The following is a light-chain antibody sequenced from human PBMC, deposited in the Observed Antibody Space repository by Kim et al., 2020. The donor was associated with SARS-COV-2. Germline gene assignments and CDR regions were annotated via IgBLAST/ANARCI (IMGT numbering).Light chain of an antibody. Sequence: IQMTQSPSSLSASVGDRVTITCRASQDISNYLAWYQQRPGKVPQLLIYAASAMQSGVPSRFSGSGSGTDFTLTISSLQPEDVATYYCQEYNSGPRTFGQGTKVDIK. CDR1: QDISNY. CDR2: AAS. CDR3: QEYNSGPRT. V-gene: IGKV1-27*01. J-gene: IGKJ1*01.